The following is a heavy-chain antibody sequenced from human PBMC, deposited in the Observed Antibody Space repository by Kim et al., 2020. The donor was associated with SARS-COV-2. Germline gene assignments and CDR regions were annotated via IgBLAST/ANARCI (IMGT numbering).Heavy chain of an antibody. CDR2: ISYDGSNK. V-gene: IGHV3-30*04. Sequence: GGSLRLSCAASGFTFSSYAMHWVRQAPGKGLEWVAVISYDGSNKYYADSVKGRFTISRDNSKNTLYLQMNSLRAEDTAVYYCASPAGGGRYFDWLLYPFDYWGQGTLVTVSS. D-gene: IGHD3-9*01. J-gene: IGHJ4*02. CDR3: ASPAGGGRYFDWLLYPFDY. CDR1: GFTFSSYA.